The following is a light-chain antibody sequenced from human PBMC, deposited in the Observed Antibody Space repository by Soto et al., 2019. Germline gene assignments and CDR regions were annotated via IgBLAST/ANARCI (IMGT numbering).Light chain of an antibody. Sequence: DIQLTQSPSTLSASVGNRVTITCRASQSIRYWLAWYQQKPGKVPNLLVYMAPSFESGVPSRYSGSGSGTEFTLTISSLRPDDFTTYYSQQYNSSPYTFGQGTQLEIK. V-gene: IGKV1-5*03. CDR1: QSIRYW. CDR2: MAP. CDR3: QQYNSSPYT. J-gene: IGKJ2*01.